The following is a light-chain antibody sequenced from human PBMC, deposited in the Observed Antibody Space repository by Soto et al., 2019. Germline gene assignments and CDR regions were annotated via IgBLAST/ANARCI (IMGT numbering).Light chain of an antibody. CDR1: QSISSW. CDR2: DAS. Sequence: DIQLTQSLSTLSASLGDRATTTCRASQSISSWLAWYQQKPGKAPKLLIYDASSLESGVPSRFSGSGSGTEFTLTITSLQPDDFATYYCQKYNSYPWTVGQGTKVDIK. CDR3: QKYNSYPWT. V-gene: IGKV1-5*01. J-gene: IGKJ1*01.